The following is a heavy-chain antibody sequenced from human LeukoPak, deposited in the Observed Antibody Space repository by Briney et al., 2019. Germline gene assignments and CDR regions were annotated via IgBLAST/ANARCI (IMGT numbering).Heavy chain of an antibody. CDR3: VKAAGSWYGYFDY. CDR2: ISHDRSKK. J-gene: IGHJ4*02. V-gene: IGHV3-30*18. CDR1: GFTFTSFG. D-gene: IGHD6-13*01. Sequence: PGGSLRLSCAASGFTFTSFGMHWVRQAPGTGLEWVAVISHDRSKKYYADSVKGRFTISRDNSKNTVYLQMSSLRAEDTAVYYCVKAAGSWYGYFDYWGQGTLVTVSS.